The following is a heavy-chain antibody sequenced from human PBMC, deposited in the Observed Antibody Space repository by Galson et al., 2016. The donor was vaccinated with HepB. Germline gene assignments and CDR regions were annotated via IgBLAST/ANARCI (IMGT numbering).Heavy chain of an antibody. CDR1: GFTFSSYS. Sequence: SLRLSCAASGFTFSSYSMNWVRQAPGKGLEWVSSISSSSSYIYYTDSVKGRFSISRDNAKNSLYLQMNSLRAEDTAVYYRARVSLYSGTYFDYGGQGTLVTVSS. D-gene: IGHD1-26*01. J-gene: IGHJ4*02. CDR3: ARVSLYSGTYFDY. CDR2: ISSSSSYI. V-gene: IGHV3-21*01.